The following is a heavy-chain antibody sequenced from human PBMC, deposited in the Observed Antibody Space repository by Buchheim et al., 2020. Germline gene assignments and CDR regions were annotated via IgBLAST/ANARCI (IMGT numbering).Heavy chain of an antibody. Sequence: QVQLVQSGAEVKKPGASVKVSCKASGYTFTDYYIYWVRQAPGQGLEWMGRIDPNTGGSNYAQKFQGRVTMTRDTSISTAYMELSRLRSDDTAVYYCARGPPYGSGSHQSYYYGMDVWGQGTT. CDR2: IDPNTGGS. J-gene: IGHJ6*02. CDR1: GYTFTDYY. V-gene: IGHV1-2*06. CDR3: ARGPPYGSGSHQSYYYGMDV. D-gene: IGHD3-10*01.